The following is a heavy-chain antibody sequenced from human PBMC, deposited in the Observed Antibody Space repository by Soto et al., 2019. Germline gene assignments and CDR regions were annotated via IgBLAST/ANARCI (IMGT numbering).Heavy chain of an antibody. CDR1: GYSFTSYW. V-gene: IGHV5-10-1*01. J-gene: IGHJ6*02. D-gene: IGHD4-4*01. CDR2: IDPSDSYT. CDR3: ARHLLQNAYHYYGMDV. Sequence: PGESLKISCKGSGYSFTSYWISWVRQMPGKGLEWMGRIDPSDSYTNYSPSFQGHVTISADKSISTAYLQWSSLKASDTAMYYCARHLLQNAYHYYGMDVWGQGTTVTVSS.